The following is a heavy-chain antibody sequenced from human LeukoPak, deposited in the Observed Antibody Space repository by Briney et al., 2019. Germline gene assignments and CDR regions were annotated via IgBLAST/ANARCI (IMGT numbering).Heavy chain of an antibody. CDR2: IIPILGIA. CDR1: GGTFSSYA. J-gene: IGHJ3*01. Sequence: ASVKVSCKASGGTFSSYAISWVRQAPGQGLEWMGRIIPILGIANYAQKFQGRVTITADKSTSTAYMELSSLRSEDTVVYYCARDHPYSSGWYGRVEALDLWGQGTTVTVSS. D-gene: IGHD6-19*01. V-gene: IGHV1-69*04. CDR3: ARDHPYSSGWYGRVEALDL.